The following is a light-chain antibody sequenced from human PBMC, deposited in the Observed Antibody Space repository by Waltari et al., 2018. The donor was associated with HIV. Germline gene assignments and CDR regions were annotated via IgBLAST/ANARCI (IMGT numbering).Light chain of an antibody. Sequence: QALVTQDPSLTVTPGGTIILTCASATGSVTANQYPYWFQPKAGQAPRTLIYDTQKRHSGAPGRFWACPLGGKAVLTLTGPQPEDEAYYFCLLSINGSRTFGGGTRVTVL. CDR3: LLSINGSRT. CDR1: TGSVTANQY. CDR2: DTQ. V-gene: IGLV7-46*01. J-gene: IGLJ2*01.